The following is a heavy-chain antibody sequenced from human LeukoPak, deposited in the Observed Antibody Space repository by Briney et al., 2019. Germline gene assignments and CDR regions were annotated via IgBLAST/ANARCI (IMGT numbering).Heavy chain of an antibody. D-gene: IGHD6-13*01. Sequence: SGPTLVKPTQTLTLTCTFSGFSLSTSGVGVGWIRQPPGKALEWLALIYWDDDKRYSPSLKSRLTITKDTSKNQVVLTMTNMDPVDTATYNCAHRLSGWSSSWYFDYWGQGTLVTVSS. CDR2: IYWDDDK. J-gene: IGHJ4*02. V-gene: IGHV2-5*02. CDR1: GFSLSTSGVG. CDR3: AHRLSGWSSSWYFDY.